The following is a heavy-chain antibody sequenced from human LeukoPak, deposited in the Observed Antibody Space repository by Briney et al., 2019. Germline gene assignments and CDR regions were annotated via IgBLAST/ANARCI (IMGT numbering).Heavy chain of an antibody. J-gene: IGHJ4*02. CDR1: GYNFANYW. D-gene: IGHD5-24*01. V-gene: IGHV5-51*01. CDR3: ARLEVEMATVYFDY. Sequence: GESLKIPCKGSGYNFANYWIGWVRQMPGKGLEWMGIIYPGDSDIRYSPSFQGQVTISADKSISTAYLQWSSLKASDTAMYYCARLEVEMATVYFDYWGQGILVSVSS. CDR2: IYPGDSDI.